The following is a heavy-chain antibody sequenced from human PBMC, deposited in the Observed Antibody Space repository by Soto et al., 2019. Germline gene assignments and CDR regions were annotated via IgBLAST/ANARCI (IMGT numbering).Heavy chain of an antibody. CDR2: MWYDGTNK. V-gene: IGHV3-33*01. J-gene: IGHJ3*02. D-gene: IGHD3-16*01. CDR1: GFTFRIYS. Sequence: TGGSLRLSCAASGFTFRIYSMHWVRQSPGKGLGWVAVMWYDGTNKYYGESVKGRFTISRDNSENTLYLQMNSLRVEDTAVYYCARDATFGTKGGSFDIWGHGTLVTVSS. CDR3: ARDATFGTKGGSFDI.